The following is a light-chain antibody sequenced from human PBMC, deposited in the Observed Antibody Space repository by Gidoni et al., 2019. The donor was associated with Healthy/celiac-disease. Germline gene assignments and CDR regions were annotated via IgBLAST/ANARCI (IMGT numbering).Light chain of an antibody. CDR2: AAS. J-gene: IGKJ2*01. V-gene: IGKV1-39*01. Sequence: QSPSSLSASVGDRVTITCRASQSISSYLHWYQQKPGKAPKLLIYAASSLQSGVPSRFSGSGSGTDFTLTISSLQPEDFATYYCQQSYSTPPITFGQGTKLEIK. CDR3: QQSYSTPPIT. CDR1: QSISSY.